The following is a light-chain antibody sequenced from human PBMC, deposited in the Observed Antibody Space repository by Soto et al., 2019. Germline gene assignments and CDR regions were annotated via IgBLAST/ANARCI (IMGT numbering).Light chain of an antibody. Sequence: QSVLTQPASVSGSPGQSITISCTGTSSDVGSYNLVSWYQQHPGKAPKLMIYEGSKRPSGVSNRFSGSKSGNTASLTISGLQAEDEADYYCCSYAGSSPYVFGTGIKVSV. J-gene: IGLJ1*01. CDR2: EGS. CDR1: SSDVGSYNL. V-gene: IGLV2-23*01. CDR3: CSYAGSSPYV.